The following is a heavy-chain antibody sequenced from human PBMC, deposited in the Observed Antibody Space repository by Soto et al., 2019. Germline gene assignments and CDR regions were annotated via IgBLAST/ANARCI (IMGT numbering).Heavy chain of an antibody. V-gene: IGHV3-7*03. CDR3: ARHMTDYYDSCVYLYCDY. J-gene: IGHJ4*02. CDR2: IKPDGSEK. CDR1: GFTFSSYW. D-gene: IGHD3-22*01. Sequence: EVQLVESGGGLVQPGGSLRLSCAASGFTFSSYWMSWFRQAPGKGLEWVANIKPDGSEKYYVDSVKGRCTISRDNAKNSLYLQMNSLSAGDTAVYYCARHMTDYYDSCVYLYCDYWGQGTLVTVSS.